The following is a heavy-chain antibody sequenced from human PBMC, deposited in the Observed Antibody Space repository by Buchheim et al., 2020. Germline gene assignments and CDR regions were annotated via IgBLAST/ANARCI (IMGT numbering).Heavy chain of an antibody. Sequence: EVQLVESGGGLVQPGGSLRLSCAASGFSVSDHYMDWVRQAPGKGLEWVGRSRNKANSFITPYAASVKGRFTISRDDSKKSVDLQMNSLKTEDTAVYFCAREDFGGSFDYWGQG. V-gene: IGHV3-72*01. CDR1: GFSVSDHY. J-gene: IGHJ4*02. CDR2: SRNKANSFIT. D-gene: IGHD4-23*01. CDR3: AREDFGGSFDY.